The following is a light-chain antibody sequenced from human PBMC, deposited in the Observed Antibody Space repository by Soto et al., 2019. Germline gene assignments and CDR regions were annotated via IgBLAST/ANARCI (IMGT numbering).Light chain of an antibody. Sequence: EIGMTQSPATLSVSPGERAALSCRASQSVSGNLAWYQQTPGQAPRLLIYGASTRATGIPARVSGSGFGTEFTLTISSLKSEDFAVYYCQQYNYRPPAFGQGTRLEIK. J-gene: IGKJ5*01. CDR3: QQYNYRPPA. V-gene: IGKV3-15*01. CDR1: QSVSGN. CDR2: GAS.